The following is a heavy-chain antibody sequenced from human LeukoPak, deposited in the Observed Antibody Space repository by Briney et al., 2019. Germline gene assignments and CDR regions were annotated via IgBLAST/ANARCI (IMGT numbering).Heavy chain of an antibody. CDR1: GGTFSSYA. Sequence: SVKVSCKASGGTFSSYAISWVRQAPGQGLEWMGRIIPIFGTANYAQKFQGRVTITTDESTSTAYMELSSLRPEDTAVYYCARDFANTIYYFDYWGQGTLVTVSS. CDR3: ARDFANTIYYFDY. J-gene: IGHJ4*02. V-gene: IGHV1-69*05. CDR2: IIPIFGTA. D-gene: IGHD3-10*01.